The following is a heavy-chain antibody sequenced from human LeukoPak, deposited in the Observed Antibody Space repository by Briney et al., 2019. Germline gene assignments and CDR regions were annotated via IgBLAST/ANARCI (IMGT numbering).Heavy chain of an antibody. CDR2: ISSSSNYI. D-gene: IGHD2-15*01. J-gene: IGHJ4*02. CDR3: ARDLSAGVVVAAASDY. Sequence: PGGSLRLSCAASGFTFSDYCMNWVRQAPGKGLEWVSSISSSSNYIYYADSVKGRFTISRDNAKNSLYLQMNSLRAEDTAVYYSARDLSAGVVVAAASDYWGQGTLVTVSS. V-gene: IGHV3-21*01. CDR1: GFTFSDYC.